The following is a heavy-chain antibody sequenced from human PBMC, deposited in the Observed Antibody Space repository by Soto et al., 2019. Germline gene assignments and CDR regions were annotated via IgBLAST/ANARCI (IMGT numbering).Heavy chain of an antibody. Sequence: PSETLSLTCTVSGGSISSSSYYWGWIRQPPGKGLEWIGSIDYSGSTYYNPSLRSRVTISVDTSKNQFSLKLSSVTAADTAVYYCARRYGGNLDYWGQGTLVTVSS. CDR1: GGSISSSSYY. J-gene: IGHJ4*02. V-gene: IGHV4-39*01. D-gene: IGHD1-26*01. CDR3: ARRYGGNLDY. CDR2: IDYSGST.